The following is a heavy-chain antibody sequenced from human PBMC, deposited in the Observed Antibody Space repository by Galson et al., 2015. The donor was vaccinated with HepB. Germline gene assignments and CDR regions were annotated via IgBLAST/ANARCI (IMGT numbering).Heavy chain of an antibody. J-gene: IGHJ4*02. Sequence: SLRLSCAASGFTLDDYAMHWVRQAPGKGLEWVSGISWNSGSIGYADSVRGRFTISRDNAKNSLYLQMNSLRAEDTALYYCAKGPSSTSLSFDDWGQGTLVTVSS. CDR2: ISWNSGSI. V-gene: IGHV3-9*01. D-gene: IGHD2-2*01. CDR3: AKGPSSTSLSFDD. CDR1: GFTLDDYA.